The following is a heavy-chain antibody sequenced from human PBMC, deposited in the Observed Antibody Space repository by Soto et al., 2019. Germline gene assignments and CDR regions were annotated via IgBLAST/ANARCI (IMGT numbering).Heavy chain of an antibody. CDR1: GFTFSSYA. D-gene: IGHD2-2*02. Sequence: GGSLRLSCAASGFTFSSYAMHWVRQAPGKGLEWVAVISYDGSNKYYADSVKGRFTISRDNSKNTLYLQMNSLRAEDTAVYYCAREYCSSTSRYRGGYYYYGMDVWGQGTTVTVSS. V-gene: IGHV3-30-3*01. CDR2: ISYDGSNK. J-gene: IGHJ6*02. CDR3: AREYCSSTSRYRGGYYYYGMDV.